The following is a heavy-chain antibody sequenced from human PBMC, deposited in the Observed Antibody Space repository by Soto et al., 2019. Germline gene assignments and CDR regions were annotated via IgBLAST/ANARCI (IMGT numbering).Heavy chain of an antibody. CDR3: AREYTAWPLAYGLDV. V-gene: IGHV3-21*01. CDR2: ISSRSDI. Sequence: GGSLTLSCVGSGFTFSTYSINWVRQAPGKGLEWVSSISSRSDIYYADSVKGRFTISKDNAKNTVSLQMNSLRAEDKSVYYCAREYTAWPLAYGLDVWGQGTTVTVSS. J-gene: IGHJ6*02. D-gene: IGHD2-2*02. CDR1: GFTFSTYS.